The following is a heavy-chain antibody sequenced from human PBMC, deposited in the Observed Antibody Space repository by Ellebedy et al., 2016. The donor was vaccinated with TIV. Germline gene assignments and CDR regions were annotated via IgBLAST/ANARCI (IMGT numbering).Heavy chain of an antibody. D-gene: IGHD4-17*01. Sequence: PGGSLRLSCVASRFRIRSYCMSCVRQAPGKGLAWVANIYQDGSNKYYVDSVKGRFTISRDNANKSLFLQMNSLRGEDTAVYYCARRGSYGDYAVQINSWFDRWGRGTLVTVSS. CDR1: RFRIRSYC. CDR2: IYQDGSNK. J-gene: IGHJ5*02. CDR3: ARRGSYGDYAVQINSWFDR. V-gene: IGHV3-7*01.